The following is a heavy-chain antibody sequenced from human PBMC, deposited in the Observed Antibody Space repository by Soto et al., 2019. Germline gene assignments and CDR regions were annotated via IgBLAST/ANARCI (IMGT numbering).Heavy chain of an antibody. CDR2: IYSGGST. CDR1: GFTVSSNY. J-gene: IGHJ3*02. CDR3: ARVYDSSGYYYGRGAFDI. V-gene: IGHV3-53*01. Sequence: LRLSCAASGFTVSSNYMSWVRQAPGKGLEWVSVIYSGGSTYYADSVKGRFTISRDNSKNTLYLQMNSLRAEDTAVYYCARVYDSSGYYYGRGAFDIWGQGTMVTVSS. D-gene: IGHD3-22*01.